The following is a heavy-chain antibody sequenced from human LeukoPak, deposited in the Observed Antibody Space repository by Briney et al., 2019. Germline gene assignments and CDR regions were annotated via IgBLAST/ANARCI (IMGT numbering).Heavy chain of an antibody. CDR2: IIPILGIA. CDR1: GGTFSSYA. CDR3: ARGPSTTVTTTLPFDY. Sequence: SVKVSCKASGGTFSSYAISWVRQAPGQGLEWMGRIIPILGIANYAQKFQGRVTITTDESTSTAYMELSSLRSEDTAVYYCARGPSTTVTTTLPFDYWGQGTLVTVSS. V-gene: IGHV1-69*04. J-gene: IGHJ4*02. D-gene: IGHD4-17*01.